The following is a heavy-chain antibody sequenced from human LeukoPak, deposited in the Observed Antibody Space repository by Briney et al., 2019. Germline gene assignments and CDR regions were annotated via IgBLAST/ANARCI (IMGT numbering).Heavy chain of an antibody. CDR2: ISGSGGST. J-gene: IGHJ4*02. V-gene: IGHV3-23*01. D-gene: IGHD3-22*01. CDR1: GFTFSSYA. Sequence: HPGGSLRLSCAASGFTFSSYAMGWVRQAPGKGLEWVSAISGSGGSTYYAHSVKGRLTISRDNSKNTVYLQMNSQRAEDTAVYYCANGRNYYDSKGRFDYWGQGTLVTVSS. CDR3: ANGRNYYDSKGRFDY.